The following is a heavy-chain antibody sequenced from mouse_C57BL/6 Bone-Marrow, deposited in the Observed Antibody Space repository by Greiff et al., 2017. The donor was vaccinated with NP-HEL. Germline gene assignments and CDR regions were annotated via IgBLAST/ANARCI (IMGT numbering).Heavy chain of an antibody. CDR1: GFTFSSYG. CDR3: ARQGYVDY. CDR2: ISSGGSYT. D-gene: IGHD2-10*02. V-gene: IGHV5-6*01. J-gene: IGHJ2*01. Sequence: EVKLVESGGDLVKPGGSLKLSCAASGFTFSSYGMSWVRQTPDKRLEWVATISSGGSYTYYPDSVKGRFTISRDNAKNTLYLQMSSLKSEDTAMYYCARQGYVDYWGQGTTLTVSS.